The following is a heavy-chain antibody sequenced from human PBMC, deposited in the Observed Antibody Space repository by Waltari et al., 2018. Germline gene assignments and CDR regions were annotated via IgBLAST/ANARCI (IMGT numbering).Heavy chain of an antibody. CDR1: GYSFPNYW. V-gene: IGHV5-51*01. Sequence: EVQLVQSGAEVKKPGESLKISCKGSGYSFPNYWYGWIRPMPGKGLEWMGIIYPGESDNRDSPSFQGQVTISADKSITTAYLQWSSLKAADTAMYYCARRARYCSDGTCYYFDFWGQGTLVTVSS. D-gene: IGHD2-15*01. J-gene: IGHJ4*02. CDR3: ARRARYCSDGTCYYFDF. CDR2: IYPGESDN.